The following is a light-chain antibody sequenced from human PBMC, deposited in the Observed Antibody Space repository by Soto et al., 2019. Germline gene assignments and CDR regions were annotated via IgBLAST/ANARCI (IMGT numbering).Light chain of an antibody. CDR2: AAS. V-gene: IGKV1-39*01. Sequence: IQLTQSPSSLSASVGDTVTITCRASQSISNHLNWYQQKPGKAPKLLIFAASSLQSGVPSRFSGSRSGPDFTLTISSLQPEDFATYYCQQSYSSPPTCGQGTKVDIK. CDR3: QQSYSSPPT. CDR1: QSISNH. J-gene: IGKJ1*01.